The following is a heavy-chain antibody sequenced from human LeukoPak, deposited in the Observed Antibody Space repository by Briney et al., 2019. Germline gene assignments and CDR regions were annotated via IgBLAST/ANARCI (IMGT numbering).Heavy chain of an antibody. CDR2: ISSSGSTI. CDR3: ASLPLQQPRRGY. Sequence: GGSLRLSCAASGFTFSSYEMNWVRQAPGKGLEWVSYISSSGSTIYYADSVKGRFTISRDNAKNSLYLQMNSLRAEDTAVYYCASLPLQQPRRGYWGQGTLVTVSS. J-gene: IGHJ4*02. CDR1: GFTFSSYE. V-gene: IGHV3-48*03. D-gene: IGHD4-11*01.